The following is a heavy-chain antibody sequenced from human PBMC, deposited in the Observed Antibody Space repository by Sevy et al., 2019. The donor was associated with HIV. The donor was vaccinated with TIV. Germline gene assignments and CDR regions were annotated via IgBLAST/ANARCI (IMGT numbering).Heavy chain of an antibody. J-gene: IGHJ4*02. CDR2: ISTSGSTI. D-gene: IGHD2-21*02. CDR1: GFGFIHEN. V-gene: IGHV3-48*04. Sequence: GGSLRLSCVASGFGFIHENMNWVRQAPGKGLEWLSYISTSGSTIYQADSVKGRFTISRDNAKNSLFLQMNSLRVEDTAIYYCVRDWDDKFSYGDSDPAVDCWGQGTLVTVSS. CDR3: VRDWDDKFSYGDSDPAVDC.